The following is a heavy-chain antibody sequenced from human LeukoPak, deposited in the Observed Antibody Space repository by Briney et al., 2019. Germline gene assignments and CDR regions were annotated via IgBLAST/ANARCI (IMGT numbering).Heavy chain of an antibody. CDR1: GFTFTSYW. J-gene: IGHJ3*02. Sequence: PGGSLRLSCAASGFTFTSYWMHWVRQAPGKGLVWVSRVNGDGSTTSYADSVQGRFTISRDNAKNTLHLQMNSLRAEDTAVYYCARLGGPLDAFDIWGQGTMVTVSS. CDR3: ARLGGPLDAFDI. D-gene: IGHD1-26*01. CDR2: VNGDGSTT. V-gene: IGHV3-74*01.